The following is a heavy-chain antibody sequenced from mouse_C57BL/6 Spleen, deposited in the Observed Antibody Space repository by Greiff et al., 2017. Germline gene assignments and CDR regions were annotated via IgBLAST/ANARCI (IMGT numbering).Heavy chain of an antibody. CDR1: GYSFTGYY. CDR3: ANYDYYGSFAD. J-gene: IGHJ3*01. V-gene: IGHV1-42*01. CDR2: INPSTGGT. Sequence: VQLQQSGPELVKPGASVKISCKASGYSFTGYYMNWVKQSPEKSLEWIGEINPSTGGTTYNQKFKAKATLTVDKSSSTAYMPLKSLTSEDSAVYYCANYDYYGSFADWGQGTLVTVSA. D-gene: IGHD1-1*01.